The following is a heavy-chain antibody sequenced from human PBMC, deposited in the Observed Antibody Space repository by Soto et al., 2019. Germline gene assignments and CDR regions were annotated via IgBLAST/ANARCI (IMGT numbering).Heavy chain of an antibody. D-gene: IGHD3-9*01. CDR2: IYWDDDK. V-gene: IGHV2-5*02. CDR3: AHSIRYFDWLHRYFGY. Sequence: QITLKESGPTLVKPTQTLTLTCTFSGFSLSTSGVGVGWIRQPPGKALEWLALIYWDDDKRYSPSLKSRLTITKDTAKNQVVLTMTNMDPVDTATYYCAHSIRYFDWLHRYFGYWGQGTLVTVSS. J-gene: IGHJ4*02. CDR1: GFSLSTSGVG.